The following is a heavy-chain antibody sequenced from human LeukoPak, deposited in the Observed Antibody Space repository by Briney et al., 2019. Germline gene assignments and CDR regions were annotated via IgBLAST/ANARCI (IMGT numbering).Heavy chain of an antibody. CDR3: ARGRDYYESSGYYAPRPHYGIDP. CDR1: GYSFTSYW. CDR2: IYPGDSDT. Sequence: GESLKVSCKGSGYSFTSYWIGWVRQMPGKGLEWMGIIYPGDSDTRYSPSFQGQVTISADKSISTAYLQWSSLKASDTAMYYCARGRDYYESSGYYAPRPHYGIDPWGQGTLVTVSS. V-gene: IGHV5-51*01. D-gene: IGHD3-22*01. J-gene: IGHJ5*02.